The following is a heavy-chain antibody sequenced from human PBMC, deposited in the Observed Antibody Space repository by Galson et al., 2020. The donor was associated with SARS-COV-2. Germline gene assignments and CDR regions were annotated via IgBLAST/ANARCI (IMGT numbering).Heavy chain of an antibody. CDR1: GGSFSGYY. D-gene: IGHD3-10*01. Sequence: ETLSLTCAVYGGSFSGYYWSWIRQPPGKGLEWIGEINHSGSTNYNPSLKSRVTISVDTSKNQFSLKLSSVTAADTAVYYCARGVRLWFGEMYYFDYWGQGTLVTVSS. V-gene: IGHV4-34*01. CDR2: INHSGST. CDR3: ARGVRLWFGEMYYFDY. J-gene: IGHJ4*02.